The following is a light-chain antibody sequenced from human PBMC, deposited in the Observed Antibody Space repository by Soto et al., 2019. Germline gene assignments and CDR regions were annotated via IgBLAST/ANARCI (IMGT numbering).Light chain of an antibody. CDR1: SSDVGRYDY. J-gene: IGLJ1*01. CDR3: SSFTSSSTFV. V-gene: IGLV2-14*01. CDR2: DVS. Sequence: QSALAQPASVSGSPGQSITISCTGTSSDVGRYDYVSWFQQHPGKTPKLLIYDVSNWPSGASDRFSGSKSGNTASLTISGLPPEDEADYYCSSFTSSSTFVFGTGTKLTVL.